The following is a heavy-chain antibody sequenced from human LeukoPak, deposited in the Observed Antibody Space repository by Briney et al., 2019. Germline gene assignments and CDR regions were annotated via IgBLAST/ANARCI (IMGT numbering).Heavy chain of an antibody. D-gene: IGHD1-26*01. V-gene: IGHV3-23*01. CDR2: ISGGGGST. J-gene: IGHJ4*02. CDR1: GFTFTSYS. CDR3: AKGGKWDVTPFDY. Sequence: GGSLRLSCAASGFTFTSYSMNWVRQAPGKGLEWVSTISGGGGSTYYADSVKGRFTISRDNSKNTLYLQVNRLRAEDTAVYYCAKGGKWDVTPFDYWGQGTLVTVSS.